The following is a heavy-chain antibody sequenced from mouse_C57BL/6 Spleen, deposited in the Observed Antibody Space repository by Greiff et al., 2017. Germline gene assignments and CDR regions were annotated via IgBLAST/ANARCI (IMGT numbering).Heavy chain of an antibody. D-gene: IGHD2-2*01. V-gene: IGHV1-69*01. CDR3: SRWGLRGYFDY. CDR2: IDPSDSNT. Sequence: QVQLQQPGAELVMPGASVKLSCKASGYTFTSSWMHWVKQRPGQGLEWIGEIDPSDSNTNYNQKFKGKYTLTVDKSSSTAYMQLSSLTSEDSAVYYCSRWGLRGYFDYWGQGTTLTVSS. J-gene: IGHJ2*01. CDR1: GYTFTSSW.